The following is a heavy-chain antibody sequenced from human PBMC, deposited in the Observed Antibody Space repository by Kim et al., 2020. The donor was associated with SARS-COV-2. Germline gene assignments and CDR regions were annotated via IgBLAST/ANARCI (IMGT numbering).Heavy chain of an antibody. CDR1: GGSISSSSYY. CDR3: ARQGSKSGAWWLR. D-gene: IGHD1-26*01. Sequence: SETLSLTCTVSGGSISSSSYYWGWIRQPPGKGLEWIGSIYYSGSTYYNPSLKSRVTISVDTSKNQFSLKLSSVTAADTAVYYCARQGSKSGAWWLRWGQGTLVTVSS. CDR2: IYYSGST. V-gene: IGHV4-39*01. J-gene: IGHJ4*02.